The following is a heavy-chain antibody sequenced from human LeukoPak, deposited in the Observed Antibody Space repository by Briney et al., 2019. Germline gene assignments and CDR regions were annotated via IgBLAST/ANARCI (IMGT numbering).Heavy chain of an antibody. CDR3: ARASRWLGNFDS. Sequence: ASVKVSCKASGYTFTGYYKHWVRQAPGQGLEWMGWINPNSGGTNYAQKLQGRVTMTTDTSTSTAYMELRGLRSDDTAVYFCARASRWLGNFDSWGQGTLVTVSS. D-gene: IGHD4-23*01. CDR2: INPNSGGT. J-gene: IGHJ4*02. V-gene: IGHV1-2*02. CDR1: GYTFTGYY.